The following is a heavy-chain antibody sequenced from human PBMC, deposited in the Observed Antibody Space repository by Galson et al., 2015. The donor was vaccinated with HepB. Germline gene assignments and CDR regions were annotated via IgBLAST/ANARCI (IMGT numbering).Heavy chain of an antibody. D-gene: IGHD6-6*01. CDR2: ISYDGSNK. CDR1: GFTVSSNY. V-gene: IGHV3-30*03. Sequence: SLRLSCAASGFTVSSNYMSWVRQAPGKGLEWVAVISYDGSNKYYADSVKGRFTISRDNSKNTLYLQMNSLRAEDTAVYYCARDDIPQIAARANYYYYGMDVWGQGTTVTVSS. CDR3: ARDDIPQIAARANYYYYGMDV. J-gene: IGHJ6*02.